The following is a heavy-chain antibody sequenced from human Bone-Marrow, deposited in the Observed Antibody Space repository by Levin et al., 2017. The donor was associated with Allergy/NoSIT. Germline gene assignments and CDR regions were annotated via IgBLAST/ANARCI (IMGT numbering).Heavy chain of an antibody. J-gene: IGHJ4*02. CDR3: AHSLFGEFSH. CDR2: VYGDDDK. D-gene: IGHD3-10*02. V-gene: IGHV2-5*02. CDR1: GFSLNTGAVS. Sequence: QTLSLTCAFSGFSLNTGAVSVGWIRQPPGKALEWLALVYGDDDKRYSPSLKSRLTLTKDTSNNQVGLTMTNMDPVDTATYYCAHSLFGEFSHWGQGTLVTVSS.